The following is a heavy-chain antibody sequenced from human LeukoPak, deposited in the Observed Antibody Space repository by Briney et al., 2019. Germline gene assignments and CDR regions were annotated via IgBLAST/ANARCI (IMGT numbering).Heavy chain of an antibody. CDR1: GGTFSSYA. J-gene: IGHJ6*02. Sequence: GASVKVSCKASGGTFSSYAIGWVRQAPGQGLEWMGRIIPILGIANYAQKFQGRVTITADKSTSTAYMELSSLRAEDTAVYYCARSDTAMVNGMDVWGQGTTVTVSS. CDR3: ARSDTAMVNGMDV. D-gene: IGHD5-18*01. CDR2: IIPILGIA. V-gene: IGHV1-69*04.